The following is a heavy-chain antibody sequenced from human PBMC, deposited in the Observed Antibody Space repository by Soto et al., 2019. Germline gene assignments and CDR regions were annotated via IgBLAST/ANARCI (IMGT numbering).Heavy chain of an antibody. CDR2: INQDGSEK. CDR3: ARDGSTSWYSYDYHGMDV. V-gene: IGHV3-7*05. CDR1: GFTFRTYW. J-gene: IGHJ6*02. D-gene: IGHD5-18*01. Sequence: EVQLVESGGGLVQPGGSLRLSCGASGFTFRTYWLSWVRQVPGKGLEWVANINQDGSEKNYVASVKGRFTISRDNAKSSLHLQMSSLRAEDTALYYCARDGSTSWYSYDYHGMDVWGQGTTVTVSS.